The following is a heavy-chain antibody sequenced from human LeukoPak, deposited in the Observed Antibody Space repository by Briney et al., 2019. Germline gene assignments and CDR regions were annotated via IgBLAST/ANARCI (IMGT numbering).Heavy chain of an antibody. CDR1: GFTFSSYA. D-gene: IGHD6-13*01. V-gene: IGHV3-23*01. CDR3: AKAGEQQLVFDY. J-gene: IGHJ4*02. Sequence: QSGGSLRLSCAASGFTFSSYAMRWVRQAPGKGLEWVSTISGSGGSTYYADSVKGRFPISRDNSKNTLYLQMNSLRAEDTAVYYCAKAGEQQLVFDYWGQGTLVTVSS. CDR2: ISGSGGST.